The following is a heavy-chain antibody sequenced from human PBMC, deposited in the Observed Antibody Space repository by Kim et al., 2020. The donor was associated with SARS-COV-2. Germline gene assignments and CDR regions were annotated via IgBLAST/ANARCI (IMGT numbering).Heavy chain of an antibody. Sequence: SPSFQGQVTISADKSINTAYLQWSSLKASDTAMYYCARRGSGNSFDAFDIWGQGTMVTVSS. CDR3: ARRGSGNSFDAFDI. D-gene: IGHD3-16*01. V-gene: IGHV5-51*01. J-gene: IGHJ3*02.